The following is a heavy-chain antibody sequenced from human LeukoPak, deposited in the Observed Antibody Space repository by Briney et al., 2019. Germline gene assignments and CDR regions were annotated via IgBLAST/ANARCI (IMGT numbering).Heavy chain of an antibody. CDR3: ARALPAASHTSFDY. D-gene: IGHD2-2*01. V-gene: IGHV3-66*01. Sequence: HPGGSLRLSCAASGFTVSSNYMSWVRQAPGKGLEWVSIIYSGGSTYYADSVKGRLTISRDISKNTLYLQMNSLRAEDTAVFYCARALPAASHTSFDYWGQGALVTVSS. CDR2: IYSGGST. CDR1: GFTVSSNY. J-gene: IGHJ4*02.